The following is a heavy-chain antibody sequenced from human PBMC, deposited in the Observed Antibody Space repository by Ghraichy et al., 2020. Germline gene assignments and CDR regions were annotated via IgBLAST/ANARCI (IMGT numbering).Heavy chain of an antibody. CDR1: GGSISSYY. Sequence: SETLSLTCTVSGGSISSYYWSWIRQPPGKGLEWIGYIYYSGSTNYNPSLKSRVTISVDTSKNQFSLKLSSVTAADTAVYYCARLTSASYDSSGYYPGWAFDIWGQGTMVTVSS. D-gene: IGHD3-22*01. CDR3: ARLTSASYDSSGYYPGWAFDI. CDR2: IYYSGST. V-gene: IGHV4-59*01. J-gene: IGHJ3*02.